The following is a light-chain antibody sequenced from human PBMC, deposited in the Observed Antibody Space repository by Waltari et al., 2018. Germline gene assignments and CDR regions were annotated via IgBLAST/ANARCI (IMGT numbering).Light chain of an antibody. CDR2: GNT. CDR3: QSYDKSLSAWV. J-gene: IGLJ3*02. CDR1: RSNIGAHYD. Sequence: QSVLTQPPSVSGAPGQRVTISCTGTRSNIGAHYDVHWYQHLPGTAPKVLIYGNTNRPSAVPDRFAGSKSGTSASLAITGLQAEDEADYYCQSYDKSLSAWVFGGGTRLTVL. V-gene: IGLV1-40*01.